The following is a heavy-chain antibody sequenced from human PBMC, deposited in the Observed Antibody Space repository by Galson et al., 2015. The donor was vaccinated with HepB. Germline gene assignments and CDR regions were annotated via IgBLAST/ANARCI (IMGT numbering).Heavy chain of an antibody. J-gene: IGHJ3*01. CDR1: GFAFSHHT. V-gene: IGHV3-23*01. CDR3: ARDRTYHDFWRGFDL. Sequence: SLRLSCAASGFAFSHHTMSWVRQAPGKGPEWVSSIRGSGDDTKYADSVKGRFTISRDDFETMVFLQMNSLRVEDTAVYYCARDRTYHDFWRGFDLWGQGTWSPSLQ. D-gene: IGHD3-3*01. CDR2: IRGSGDDT.